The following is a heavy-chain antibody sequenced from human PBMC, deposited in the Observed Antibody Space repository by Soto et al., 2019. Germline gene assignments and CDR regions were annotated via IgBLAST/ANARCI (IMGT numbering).Heavy chain of an antibody. Sequence: EMQLVESGGGLVPPGRSLRLSCAGFGFKFEDYAMHWVRQAPGKGLEWVSYINWNSGKVKYADSVKGRFTISRDNAKNSLYLHMTSLKSADTALYYCAKAGCSDANCHFWALESWGQGTLVSVSS. CDR2: INWNSGKV. J-gene: IGHJ4*02. D-gene: IGHD6-19*01. CDR1: GFKFEDYA. CDR3: AKAGCSDANCHFWALES. V-gene: IGHV3-9*01.